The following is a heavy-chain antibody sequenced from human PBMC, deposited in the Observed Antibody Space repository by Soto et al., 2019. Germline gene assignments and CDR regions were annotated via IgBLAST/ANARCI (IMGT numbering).Heavy chain of an antibody. V-gene: IGHV3-21*01. D-gene: IGHD6-19*01. Sequence: GSLRLSCAASGFTFSSYSMNWVRQAPGKGLEWVSSISSSSYIYYADSVKGRFTISRDNAKNSLYLQMNSLRAEDTAVYYCAREGIAVAGYYFDYWGQGTLLTVSS. CDR3: AREGIAVAGYYFDY. CDR1: GFTFSSYS. CDR2: ISSSSYI. J-gene: IGHJ4*02.